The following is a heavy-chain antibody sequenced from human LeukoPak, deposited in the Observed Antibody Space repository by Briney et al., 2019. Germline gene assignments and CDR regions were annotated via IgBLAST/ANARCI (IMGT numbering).Heavy chain of an antibody. CDR3: ARDYAGPNYYYGMDV. CDR2: INPNSGGT. D-gene: IGHD1-14*01. J-gene: IGHJ6*02. Sequence: ASVKVSCKASGYTFTGYYMHWVRQAPGQGLEWMGWINPNSGGTNYAQKFQGRVTVTRDTSISTAYMELSRLRSDDTAVYYCARDYAGPNYYYGMDVWGQGTTVTVSS. CDR1: GYTFTGYY. V-gene: IGHV1-2*02.